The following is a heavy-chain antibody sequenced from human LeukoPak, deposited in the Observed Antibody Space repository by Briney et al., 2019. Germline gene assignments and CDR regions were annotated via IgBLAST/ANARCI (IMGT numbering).Heavy chain of an antibody. CDR2: INHSGST. Sequence: SETLSLTCAVYGGSFSGYYWSWIRQPPGKGLEWIWEINHSGSTNYNPALKSRVTISVDTSKNQFSLKLSSVTAADTAVYYCARGRGYQLLYWGQGTLVTVSS. V-gene: IGHV4-34*01. D-gene: IGHD2-2*01. CDR1: GGSFSGYY. J-gene: IGHJ4*02. CDR3: ARGRGYQLLY.